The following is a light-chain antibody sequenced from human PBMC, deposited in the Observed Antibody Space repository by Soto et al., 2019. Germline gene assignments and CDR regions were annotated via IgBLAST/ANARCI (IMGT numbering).Light chain of an antibody. J-gene: IGKJ3*01. Sequence: EIVLTQSPGTLSLSPGKSATLYCRASQSVGSNYLAWYQQKPGQAPRVLIYGASSRATGIPDRFSGSGSGADFTLTISRLEPEDFAVYYCQQYTTSPFTFGPGTKVDIK. V-gene: IGKV3-20*01. CDR3: QQYTTSPFT. CDR2: GAS. CDR1: QSVGSNY.